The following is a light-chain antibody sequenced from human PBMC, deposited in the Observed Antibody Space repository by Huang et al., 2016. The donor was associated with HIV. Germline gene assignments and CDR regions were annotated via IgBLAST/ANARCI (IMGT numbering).Light chain of an antibody. CDR1: QSLGNTY. J-gene: IGKJ4*01. CDR3: MQGGQGRT. V-gene: IGKV2-30*01. Sequence: DVVMTQSPLFLPVTLGQPASISCRSSQSLGNTYVHWFHQRPGQSPRRLIDQVSNRDSGVPDRFSGSGAGTDFTLRSSRVEAEDVGIYYCMQGGQGRTFGGGTKVEIK. CDR2: QVS.